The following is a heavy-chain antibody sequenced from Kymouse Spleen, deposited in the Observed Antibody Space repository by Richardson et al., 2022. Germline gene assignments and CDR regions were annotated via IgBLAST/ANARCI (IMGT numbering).Heavy chain of an antibody. Sequence: QVQLVESGGGVVQPGRSLRLSCAASGFTFSSYGMHWVRQAPGKGLEWVAVIWYDGSNKYYADSVKGRFTISRDNSKNTLYLQMNSLRAEDTAVYYCARVTGTTIFDYWGQGTLVTVSS. CDR3: ARVTGTTIFDY. V-gene: IGHV3-33*01. CDR1: GFTFSSYG. J-gene: IGHJ4*02. D-gene: IGHD1-7*01. CDR2: IWYDGSNK.